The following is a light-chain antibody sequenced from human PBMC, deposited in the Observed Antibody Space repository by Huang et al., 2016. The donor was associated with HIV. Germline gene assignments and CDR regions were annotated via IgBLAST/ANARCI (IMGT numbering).Light chain of an antibody. CDR2: AAS. V-gene: IGKV1-5*03. CDR1: QSVSTR. J-gene: IGKJ3*01. CDR3: QQYNTFT. Sequence: DIQMPQSTSTLSAAIGDRVTITCRASQSVSTRLAWYQQRPGKAPRLLIQAASSLESGAPSRFSGRGSGMEFTLTISSLQLDDSATYFCQQYNTFTFGPGNKVDI.